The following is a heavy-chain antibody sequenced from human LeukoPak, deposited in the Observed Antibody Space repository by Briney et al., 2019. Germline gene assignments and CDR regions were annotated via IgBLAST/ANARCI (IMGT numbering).Heavy chain of an antibody. CDR3: AGGTVTPPYYYYYGMDV. D-gene: IGHD4-17*01. Sequence: GGSLRLSCAASGFTFSSYSMNWVRQAPGKGLEWVSYISSSSSTIYYADSVKGRFTISRDNAKNSLYLQMNSLRAEDTAVYYCAGGTVTPPYYYYYGMDVWGQGTTVTVSS. CDR2: ISSSSSTI. J-gene: IGHJ6*02. V-gene: IGHV3-48*04. CDR1: GFTFSSYS.